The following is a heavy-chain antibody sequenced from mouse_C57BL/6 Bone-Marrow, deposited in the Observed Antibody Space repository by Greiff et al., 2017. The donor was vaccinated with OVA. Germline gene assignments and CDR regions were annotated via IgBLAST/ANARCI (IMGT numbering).Heavy chain of an antibody. CDR1: GYTFTNYW. Sequence: VQVVESGAELVRPGTSVKMSCKASGYTFTNYWIGWAKQRPGHGLEWIGDIYPGGGYTNYNEKFKGKATLTADKSSSTAYMQFSSLTSEDSAIYYCARGWDLAYWGQGTLVTVSA. CDR3: ARGWDLAY. D-gene: IGHD4-1*01. J-gene: IGHJ3*01. CDR2: IYPGGGYT. V-gene: IGHV1-63*01.